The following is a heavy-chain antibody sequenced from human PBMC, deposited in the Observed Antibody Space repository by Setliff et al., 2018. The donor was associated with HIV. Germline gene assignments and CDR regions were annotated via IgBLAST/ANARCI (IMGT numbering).Heavy chain of an antibody. CDR2: IIPIFNTA. CDR1: GGTFSSYS. J-gene: IGHJ6*02. V-gene: IGHV1-69*13. D-gene: IGHD2-15*01. CDR3: ARGSGGYCSGGSCYFGFGLAL. Sequence: SVKVSCKASGGTFSSYSITWVRQAPGQGLEWMGGIIPIFNTADYAHKFQGRVTITADESTSTAYMELSSLGSEDTAVYYCARGSGGYCSGGSCYFGFGLALWGQGTTVTVSS.